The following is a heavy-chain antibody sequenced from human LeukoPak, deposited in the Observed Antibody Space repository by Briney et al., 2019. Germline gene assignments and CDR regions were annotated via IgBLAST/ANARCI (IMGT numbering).Heavy chain of an antibody. CDR3: ARDPLGGRGYYGMDV. J-gene: IGHJ6*02. V-gene: IGHV3-30-3*01. Sequence: GRSLRLSCAASGFTFSSYAMHWVRQAPGKGLEWVAVVSYDGSNKYYADSVKGRFTISRDNSKNTLYLQMNSLRAEDTAVYYCARDPLGGRGYYGMDVWGQGTTVTVSS. CDR1: GFTFSSYA. CDR2: VSYDGSNK.